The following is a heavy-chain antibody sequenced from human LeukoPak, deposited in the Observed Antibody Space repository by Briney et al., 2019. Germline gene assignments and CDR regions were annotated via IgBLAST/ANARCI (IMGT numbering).Heavy chain of an antibody. J-gene: IGHJ4*02. D-gene: IGHD3-3*01. V-gene: IGHV3-23*01. CDR3: AKDVYYDFWSGYYKGLDY. Sequence: GGSLRLSCAASGFTFSSYAMSWVRQAPGKGLEWVSAISGSGGSTYYADSVKGRFTISRDNSKNTLYLQMNSLRAEDTAVYYCAKDVYYDFWSGYYKGLDYWGQGTLVTVST. CDR1: GFTFSSYA. CDR2: ISGSGGST.